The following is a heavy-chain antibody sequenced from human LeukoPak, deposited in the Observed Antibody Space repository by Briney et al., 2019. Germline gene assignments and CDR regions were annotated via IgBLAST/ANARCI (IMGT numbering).Heavy chain of an antibody. J-gene: IGHJ3*02. CDR3: ARSGDYYDSSGYYSGAFDI. D-gene: IGHD3-22*01. V-gene: IGHV4-59*12. CDR1: GGSISSYY. CDR2: IYYSGST. Sequence: SETLSLTCTVSGGSISSYYWSWIRQPPGKGLEWIGYIYYSGSTNYNPSLKSRVTISVDTSKNQFSLKLSSVTAADTAVYYCARSGDYYDSSGYYSGAFDIWGQGTMVTVSS.